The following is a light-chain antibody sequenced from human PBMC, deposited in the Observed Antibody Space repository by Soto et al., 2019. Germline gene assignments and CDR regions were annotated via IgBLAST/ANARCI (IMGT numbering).Light chain of an antibody. J-gene: IGLJ1*01. CDR3: SSYTSSQAYV. V-gene: IGLV2-8*01. Sequence: QSALTQPPSAAGSPGQSVTISCTGTSTDVGGYNYVSWYQQYPGKAPKLMIYEVSKRPSGVPDRFSGSKSGNTASLTISGLQAEDEADYFCSSYTSSQAYVFGTETKLTVL. CDR2: EVS. CDR1: STDVGGYNY.